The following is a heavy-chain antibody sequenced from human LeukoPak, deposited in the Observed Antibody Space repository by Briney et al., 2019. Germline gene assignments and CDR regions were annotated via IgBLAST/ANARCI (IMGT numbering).Heavy chain of an antibody. Sequence: SETLSLTCTVSGGSISSGGYYWSWIRQHPGKGLEWIGYIYYSGSTYYNPPLKSRVTISVDTSKNQFSLKLSSVTAADTAVYYCARAQRVGIFGVAYAYMDVWGKGTTVTVSS. D-gene: IGHD3-3*01. CDR3: ARAQRVGIFGVAYAYMDV. J-gene: IGHJ6*03. CDR2: IYYSGST. CDR1: GGSISSGGYY. V-gene: IGHV4-31*03.